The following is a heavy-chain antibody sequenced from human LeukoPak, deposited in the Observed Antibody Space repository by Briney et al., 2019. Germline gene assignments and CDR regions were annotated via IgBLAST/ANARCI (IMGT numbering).Heavy chain of an antibody. D-gene: IGHD3-10*01. CDR2: IYYSGST. J-gene: IGHJ6*03. Sequence: SETLSLTCSVSGGSISSSSYYWGWIRQPPGKGLEWIGSIYYSGSTYYNPSLKSRVTISVDTSKNQFSLKLSSVTAADTAAYYCARRGGIIRGVASYYYMDVWGKGTTVTISS. V-gene: IGHV4-39*01. CDR1: GGSISSSSYY. CDR3: ARRGGIIRGVASYYYMDV.